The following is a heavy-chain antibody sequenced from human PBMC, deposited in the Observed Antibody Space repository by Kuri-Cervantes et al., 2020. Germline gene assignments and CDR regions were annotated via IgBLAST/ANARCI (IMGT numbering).Heavy chain of an antibody. CDR3: AREMGQWLVHYYYYGMDV. CDR2: ISSSGSTI. Sequence: GESLKISCAASGFTFSDYYMSWIRQAPGKGLEWVSYISSSGSTIYYADSVKGRFTISRDNAKNSLYLQMNSLRAEDTPVYYCAREMGQWLVHYYYYGMDVWGQGTTVTVSS. D-gene: IGHD6-19*01. J-gene: IGHJ6*02. V-gene: IGHV3-11*04. CDR1: GFTFSDYY.